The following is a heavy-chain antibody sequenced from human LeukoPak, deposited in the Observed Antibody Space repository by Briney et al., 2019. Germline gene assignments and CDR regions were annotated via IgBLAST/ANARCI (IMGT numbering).Heavy chain of an antibody. Sequence: GTSLRLSCTASGYTFSDYGMHWVRQAPGKGLEWLSVISYSGVVKFYADSVKGRFTISRDNSKNTLYLQMNSLRAEDAAIYYCAKAGSLAVAGTRCPDYWGQGTLVTVSS. CDR3: AKAGSLAVAGTRCPDY. D-gene: IGHD6-19*01. J-gene: IGHJ4*02. CDR1: GYTFSDYG. V-gene: IGHV3-30*18. CDR2: ISYSGVVK.